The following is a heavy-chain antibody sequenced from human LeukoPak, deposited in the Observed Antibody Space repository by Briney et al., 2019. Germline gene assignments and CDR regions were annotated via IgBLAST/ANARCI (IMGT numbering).Heavy chain of an antibody. J-gene: IGHJ5*02. D-gene: IGHD3-9*01. CDR3: ARERHYDILTAQGDWFDP. Sequence: PSETLSLTCTVSGGSISSYYWSWIRQPPGKGLEWIGYIYYSGSTNYIPSLKSRVTISVDTSKNQFSLKLSSVTAADTAVYYCARERHYDILTAQGDWFDPWGQGTLVTVSS. V-gene: IGHV4-59*12. CDR2: IYYSGST. CDR1: GGSISSYY.